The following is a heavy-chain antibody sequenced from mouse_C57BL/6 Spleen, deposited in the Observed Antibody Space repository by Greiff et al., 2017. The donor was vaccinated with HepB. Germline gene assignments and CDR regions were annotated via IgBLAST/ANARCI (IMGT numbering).Heavy chain of an antibody. CDR1: GYTFTSYW. CDR2: IDPSDSYT. Sequence: QVQLQQPGAELVRPGTSVKLSCKASGYTFTSYWMHWVKQRPGQGLEWIGVIDPSDSYTNYNQKFKGKATLTVDTSSSKAYMQLSSLTSEDSAVYYCARDYGNFVDYWGQGTTLTVSS. D-gene: IGHD2-1*01. J-gene: IGHJ2*01. CDR3: ARDYGNFVDY. V-gene: IGHV1-59*01.